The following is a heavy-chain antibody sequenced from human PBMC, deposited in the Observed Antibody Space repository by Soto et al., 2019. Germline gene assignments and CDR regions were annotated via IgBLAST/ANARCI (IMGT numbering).Heavy chain of an antibody. CDR1: GGSISSGGYY. J-gene: IGHJ5*02. V-gene: IGHV4-31*03. Sequence: ASETLSLTCTVSGGSISSGGYYWSWIRHHPGKGLEWIGYIYYSGSTYYNPSLKSRVTISVDTSKNQFSLKLSSVTAADTAVYYCASVRGYCSSTSCFWFDPWGQGTLVTVSS. D-gene: IGHD2-2*01. CDR2: IYYSGST. CDR3: ASVRGYCSSTSCFWFDP.